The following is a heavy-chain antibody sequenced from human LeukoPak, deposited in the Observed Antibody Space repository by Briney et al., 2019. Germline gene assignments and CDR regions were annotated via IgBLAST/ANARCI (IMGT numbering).Heavy chain of an antibody. CDR2: IIGNGGST. V-gene: IGHV3-23*01. CDR3: AKGIDFWSGHPGFDY. J-gene: IGHJ4*02. CDR1: GLTFSSYA. D-gene: IGHD3-3*01. Sequence: GGSLRLSCAASGLTFSSYAMSWVRQAPGKGLEWVSGIIGNGGSTDYADSVKGRFTISRDNSKNTVFLQMNSLRAEDTAIYYCAKGIDFWSGHPGFDYRGQGTLVTVSS.